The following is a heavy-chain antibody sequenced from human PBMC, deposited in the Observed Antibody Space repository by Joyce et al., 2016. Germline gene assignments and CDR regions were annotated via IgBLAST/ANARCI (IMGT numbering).Heavy chain of an antibody. CDR3: ARGRLRPSFDY. Sequence: QVQLQQWGAGLLKPSETLSLTCTIFGGSLRGYYWTWIRQSPGQGLEWIGGINHIGSTNYNPSLESRVTISLHTSENQFSLQLNALTAADTAVYYCARGRLRPSFDYWGLGTQVTVSS. D-gene: IGHD4-17*01. V-gene: IGHV4-34*02. J-gene: IGHJ4*02. CDR2: INHIGST. CDR1: GGSLRGYY.